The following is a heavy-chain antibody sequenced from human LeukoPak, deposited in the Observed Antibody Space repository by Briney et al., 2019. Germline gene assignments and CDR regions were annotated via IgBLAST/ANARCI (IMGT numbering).Heavy chain of an antibody. D-gene: IGHD6-13*01. J-gene: IGHJ1*01. Sequence: GASVTVSCKASGGTFSSYAISWVRQAPGQGLEWMGGIIPIFGTANYAQKFQGRVTITADESTSTAYMELSSLRSGDTAVYYCARSGSIAAAGTRYFQHWGQGTLVTVSS. CDR1: GGTFSSYA. CDR2: IIPIFGTA. V-gene: IGHV1-69*01. CDR3: ARSGSIAAAGTRYFQH.